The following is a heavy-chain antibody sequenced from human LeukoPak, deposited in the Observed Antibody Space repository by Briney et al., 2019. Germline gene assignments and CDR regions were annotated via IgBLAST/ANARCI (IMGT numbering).Heavy chain of an antibody. CDR3: ARFYYDSSGDNWFDP. V-gene: IGHV1-2*02. CDR2: INPNSGGT. J-gene: IGHJ5*02. D-gene: IGHD3-22*01. Sequence: ASVKVSCKASGYTFTGYYMHWVRQAPGQGLEWMGWINPNSGGTNYAQKFQGRVTITADESTSTAYMELSSLRSEDTAVYYCARFYYDSSGDNWFDPWGQGTLVTVSS. CDR1: GYTFTGYY.